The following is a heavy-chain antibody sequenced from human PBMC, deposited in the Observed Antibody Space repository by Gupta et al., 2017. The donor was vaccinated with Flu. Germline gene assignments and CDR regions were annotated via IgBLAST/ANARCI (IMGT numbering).Heavy chain of an antibody. Sequence: EVQLVESGGGLVRPGGSLRLSCAASGFTFSSYSMNWVRHFPGKGLEWVSSISSSSSYIYYADSLKGRFTVSRDNAENSLFLRIDSLRAEDTAVYYCARSGGYDTKMDSWGQGTLVTVSS. V-gene: IGHV3-21*01. D-gene: IGHD5-12*01. CDR1: GFTFSSYS. CDR3: ARSGGYDTKMDS. CDR2: ISSSSSYI. J-gene: IGHJ4*02.